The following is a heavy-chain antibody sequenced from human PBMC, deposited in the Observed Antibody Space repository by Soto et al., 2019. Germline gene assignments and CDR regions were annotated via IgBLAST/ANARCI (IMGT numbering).Heavy chain of an antibody. CDR1: GFTFSSYA. CDR2: ISYDGSNK. CDR3: ASISMVRGYY. J-gene: IGHJ4*02. Sequence: QVQLVESGGGVVQPGRSLRLSCAASGFTFSSYAMHWVRQAPGKGLEWVAVISYDGSNKYYADSVKGRFTISRDNPKNTLYLQMNSLRAEDTAVYYCASISMVRGYYWGQGTLVTVSS. V-gene: IGHV3-30-3*01. D-gene: IGHD3-10*01.